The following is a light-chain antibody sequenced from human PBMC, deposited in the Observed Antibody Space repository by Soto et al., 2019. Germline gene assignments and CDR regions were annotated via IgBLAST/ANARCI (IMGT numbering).Light chain of an antibody. Sequence: DIQLTQSPSTLSASVGDKVTITCRASQSIVSWLAWYQQKPGQAPKLLIYTSSTVESGVPSRFSGSGSGTEFTLTISSLQPDDFATYYCQQYNVYWTFGQGTKVDI. CDR1: QSIVSW. V-gene: IGKV1-5*03. CDR3: QQYNVYWT. J-gene: IGKJ1*01. CDR2: TSS.